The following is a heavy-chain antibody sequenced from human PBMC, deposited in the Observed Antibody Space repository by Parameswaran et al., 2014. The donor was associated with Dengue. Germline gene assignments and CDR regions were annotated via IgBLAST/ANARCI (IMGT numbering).Heavy chain of an antibody. CDR3: ARGYFDWFFDY. Sequence: WIRQPPGKGLEWVSSISSSSSYIYYADSVKGRFTISRDNAKNSLYLQMNSLRAEDTAVYYCARGYFDWFFDYWGQEPWSPSPQ. D-gene: IGHD3-9*01. J-gene: IGHJ4*01. V-gene: IGHV3-21*01. CDR2: ISSSSSYI.